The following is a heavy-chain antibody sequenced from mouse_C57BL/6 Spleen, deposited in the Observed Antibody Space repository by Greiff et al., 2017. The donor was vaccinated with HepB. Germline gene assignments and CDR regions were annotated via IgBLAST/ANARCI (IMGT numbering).Heavy chain of an antibody. V-gene: IGHV1-82*01. Sequence: QVQLQQSGPELVKPGASVKISCKASGYAFSSSWMNWVKQRPGKGLEWIGRIYPGDGDTNYNGKFKGKATLTADKSSSTAYMQLSSLTSEDSAVYFCARGGVNYGSSYWYFDVWGTGTTVTVSS. CDR3: ARGGVNYGSSYWYFDV. CDR2: IYPGDGDT. CDR1: GYAFSSSW. D-gene: IGHD1-1*01. J-gene: IGHJ1*03.